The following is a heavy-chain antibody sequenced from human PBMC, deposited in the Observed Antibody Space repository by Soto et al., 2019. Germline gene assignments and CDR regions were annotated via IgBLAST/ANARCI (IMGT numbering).Heavy chain of an antibody. CDR2: INAGNGNT. D-gene: IGHD2-2*01. CDR3: ARYCSSASCYRGFDY. J-gene: IGHJ4*02. Sequence: QVPLVQSGAEVKKPGASVKVSCKASGYTFTSYAIHWARQAPGQRLEWMGWINAGNGNTKYSQEFQGRVTITRDTSASTVYMELSSLRSEDTAVYYCARYCSSASCYRGFDYWGQGTLVTVSS. CDR1: GYTFTSYA. V-gene: IGHV1-3*01.